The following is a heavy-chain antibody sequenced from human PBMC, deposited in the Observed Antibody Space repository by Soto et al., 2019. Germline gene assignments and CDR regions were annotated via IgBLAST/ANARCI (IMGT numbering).Heavy chain of an antibody. CDR1: GFSLSTSGVG. J-gene: IGHJ4*02. D-gene: IGHD3-10*01. Sequence: QITLKESGPTLVKPTQTLTLTCTFSGFSLSTSGVGVGWIRQPPGKALEWLALIFWDDDKRYGPSLKSRLTITKDPSKNQVVLTMTNMDPVDTATYYCALRGTYFYGSGTYYNFLDYWGQGTLVTVSS. CDR2: IFWDDDK. CDR3: ALRGTYFYGSGTYYNFLDY. V-gene: IGHV2-5*05.